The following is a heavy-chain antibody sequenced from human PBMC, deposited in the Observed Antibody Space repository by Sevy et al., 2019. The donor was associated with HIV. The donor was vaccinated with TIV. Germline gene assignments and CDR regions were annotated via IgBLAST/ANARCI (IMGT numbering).Heavy chain of an antibody. CDR1: GFTFSDYY. J-gene: IGHJ3*02. V-gene: IGHV3-11*01. CDR2: ISSSGSAI. Sequence: GGSLRLSCAASGFTFSDYYMTWIRQAPGKGLEWISYISSSGSAIYYADSMKGRFTISRDNAKKSLYPQMNSLGAEDTAVYYCAGVGIGVVGGGFGGFDIWGQGTMVTVSS. D-gene: IGHD6-13*01. CDR3: AGVGIGVVGGGFGGFDI.